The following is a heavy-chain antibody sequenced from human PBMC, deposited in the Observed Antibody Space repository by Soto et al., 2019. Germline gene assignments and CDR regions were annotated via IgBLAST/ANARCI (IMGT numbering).Heavy chain of an antibody. CDR1: GFTFSPYA. V-gene: IGHV3-23*01. J-gene: IGHJ6*02. CDR2: ISGSGGNT. D-gene: IGHD3-16*01. Sequence: EVQLLESGGGLVQPGGSLRLSCAASGFTFSPYAMTWVRQAPGKGLEWVSSISGSGGNTNYADSVKGQFTVSRDNSKRELSPQTKSLPEEETVIQYCPPRLTRLLRPRYYYGSDVWGRGTTGTVSS. CDR3: PPRLTRLLRPRYYYGSDV.